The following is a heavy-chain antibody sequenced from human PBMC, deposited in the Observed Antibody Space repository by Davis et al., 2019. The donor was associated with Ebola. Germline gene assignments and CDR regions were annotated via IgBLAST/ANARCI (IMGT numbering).Heavy chain of an antibody. CDR1: GGSVSSGSYY. CDR2: IFYSGST. CDR3: AARYYYGSGLAY. J-gene: IGHJ4*02. Sequence: MPSETLSLTCTVSGGSVSSGSYYWSWIRQPLGKGLDWIGYIFYSGSTNYNPSLKSRVTISVDTSKNQFSLKLSSVTAADTAVYYCAARYYYGSGLAYWGQGTLVTVSS. V-gene: IGHV4-61*01. D-gene: IGHD3-10*01.